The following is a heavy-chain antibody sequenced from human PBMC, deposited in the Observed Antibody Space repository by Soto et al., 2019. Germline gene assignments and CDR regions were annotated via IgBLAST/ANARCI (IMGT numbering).Heavy chain of an antibody. CDR2: ISSNGGST. V-gene: IGHV3-64*01. D-gene: IGHD3-16*01. CDR1: GFTFSSYA. CDR3: ARDLEGGDLLYYYYGMDV. Sequence: EVQLVESGGGLVQPGGSLRLSCAASGFTFSSYAMHWVRQAPGKGLEYVSAISSNGGSTYYANSVKGRFTISRDNSKNTLYLQMGGLRAEDMAVYYCARDLEGGDLLYYYYGMDVWGQGTTVTVSS. J-gene: IGHJ6*02.